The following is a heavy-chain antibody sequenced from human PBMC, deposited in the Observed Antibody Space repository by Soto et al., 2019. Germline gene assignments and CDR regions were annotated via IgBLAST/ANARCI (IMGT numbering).Heavy chain of an antibody. V-gene: IGHV4-59*01. CDR3: ARDAMTTVIPYYYYYGMDV. CDR1: SGSISTYY. Sequence: QVQLQESGPGLVKPSETLSLTCTVSSGSISTYYWSWIRQPPGKGLEWIGYISYSGSTNYNPSLKSRLTISVDTSKNQFSLKLSSVTAADTAVYYCARDAMTTVIPYYYYYGMDVWGQGTTVTVSS. J-gene: IGHJ6*02. CDR2: ISYSGST. D-gene: IGHD4-17*01.